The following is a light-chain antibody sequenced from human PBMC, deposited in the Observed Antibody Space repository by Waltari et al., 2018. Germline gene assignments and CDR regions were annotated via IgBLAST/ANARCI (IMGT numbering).Light chain of an antibody. J-gene: IGKJ2*01. V-gene: IGKV3-15*01. CDR2: ATS. CDR1: QSVSSK. Sequence: MVMTQSPATLSVSPGERATLSCRARQSVSSKLAWYQQKLGQAPRLLIYATSARATGIPARFSGSGSGTEFTLTISSLQPDDFAVYYCQHYENWPYTFGQGTKLEI. CDR3: QHYENWPYT.